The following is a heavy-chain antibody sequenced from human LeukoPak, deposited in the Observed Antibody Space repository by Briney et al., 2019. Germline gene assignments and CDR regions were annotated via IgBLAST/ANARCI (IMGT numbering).Heavy chain of an antibody. Sequence: GGSLRLSCAASGFTFSSYSMNWVRQAPGKGLEWVSSISSSSSYIYYADSVKGRFTISRDNAKNSLYLQMNSLRAEDTAVYYCARVFSSSSSYYDLGAFDIWGQGTMVTVSS. CDR1: GFTFSSYS. CDR3: ARVFSSSSSYYDLGAFDI. D-gene: IGHD3-22*01. J-gene: IGHJ3*02. CDR2: ISSSSSYI. V-gene: IGHV3-21*01.